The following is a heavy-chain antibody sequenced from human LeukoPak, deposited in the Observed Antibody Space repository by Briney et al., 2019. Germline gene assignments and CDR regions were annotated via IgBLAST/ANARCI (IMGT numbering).Heavy chain of an antibody. J-gene: IGHJ4*02. CDR1: GFTFSSYT. CDR2: ISSSGSYI. D-gene: IGHD5-12*01. CDR3: ARPGYSGYIIGYYFDY. Sequence: GGSLRLSCAAFGFTFSSYTMNWVRQAPGKGLEWVSSISSSGSYIYYADSLKGRFTISRDNAKNSLYLQMNSLRAEDTAVYYCARPGYSGYIIGYYFDYWGQGTLVTVS. V-gene: IGHV3-21*06.